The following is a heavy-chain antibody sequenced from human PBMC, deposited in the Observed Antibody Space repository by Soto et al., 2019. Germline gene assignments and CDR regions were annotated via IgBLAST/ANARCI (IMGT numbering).Heavy chain of an antibody. D-gene: IGHD2-2*01. CDR2: IIPIFGTA. CDR1: GGTFSSYA. Sequence: SVKVSCKASGGTFSSYAISWVRQAPGQGLEWMGGIIPIFGTANYAQKFQGRVTITADESTSTAYMELSSLRSEDTAVYYCAREMYCSSTSCPHYYYHGMDVWGQGTTVTVSS. V-gene: IGHV1-69*13. CDR3: AREMYCSSTSCPHYYYHGMDV. J-gene: IGHJ6*02.